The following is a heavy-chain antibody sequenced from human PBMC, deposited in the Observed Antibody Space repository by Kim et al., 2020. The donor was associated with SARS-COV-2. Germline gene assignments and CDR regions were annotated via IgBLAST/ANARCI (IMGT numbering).Heavy chain of an antibody. CDR1: GFTVSSNY. Sequence: GGSLRLSCAASGFTVSSNYMSWVRQAPGKGLEWVSVIYSGGSTYYADSVKGRFTISRDNSKNTLYLQMNSLRAEDTAVYYCARVPKFYYYDSSGPKIYYFDYGGQGTLVTVSS. D-gene: IGHD3-22*01. V-gene: IGHV3-53*01. CDR2: IYSGGST. J-gene: IGHJ4*02. CDR3: ARVPKFYYYDSSGPKIYYFDY.